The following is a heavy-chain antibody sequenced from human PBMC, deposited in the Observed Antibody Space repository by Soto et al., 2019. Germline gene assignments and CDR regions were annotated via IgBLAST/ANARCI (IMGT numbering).Heavy chain of an antibody. J-gene: IGHJ5*02. CDR1: GFTFSSYA. D-gene: IGHD3-9*01. CDR3: VKDSRDILTGYYNWFDP. CDR2: ISSNGGIT. V-gene: IGHV3-64D*06. Sequence: GGSLRLSCSASGFTFSSYAMHWVRQAPGKGLEYVSAISSNGGITYYADSEKGRFTISRDNSKNTLYLQMSSLRAEDTAVYYCVKDSRDILTGYYNWFDPWGQGTLVTVSS.